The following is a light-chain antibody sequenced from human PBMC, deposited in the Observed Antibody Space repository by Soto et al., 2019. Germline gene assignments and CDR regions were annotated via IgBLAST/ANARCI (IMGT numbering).Light chain of an antibody. Sequence: QLVLTQPPSVSGAPGQRVTISCTGSSSNIGAGYDVHWYQQLPRTAPKLLIYGNSNRPSGVPDRFSGSKSGTSASLAITGLQAEDEADDYCQSYDSSLSVYVFGTGTKLTVL. CDR1: SSNIGAGYD. J-gene: IGLJ1*01. CDR3: QSYDSSLSVYV. V-gene: IGLV1-40*01. CDR2: GNS.